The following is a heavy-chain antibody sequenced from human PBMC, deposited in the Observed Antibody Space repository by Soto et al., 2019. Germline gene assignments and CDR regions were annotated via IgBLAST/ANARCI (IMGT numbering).Heavy chain of an antibody. Sequence: SGPTLVKPTQTLTLTCTFSGFSLSTSGVGVGWIRQPPGKALEWLALIYWDDDKRYSPSLKSRLTITKDTSKNQVVLTMTNMDPVDTATYYCAHKVDCSGGSCYRYYFDYWGQGTLVTVSS. D-gene: IGHD2-15*01. CDR2: IYWDDDK. V-gene: IGHV2-5*02. J-gene: IGHJ4*02. CDR3: AHKVDCSGGSCYRYYFDY. CDR1: GFSLSTSGVG.